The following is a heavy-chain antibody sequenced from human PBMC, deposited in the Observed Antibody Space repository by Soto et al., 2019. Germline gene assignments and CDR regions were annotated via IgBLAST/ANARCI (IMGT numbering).Heavy chain of an antibody. V-gene: IGHV4-59*01. CDR2: IYYSGST. CDR1: GGSISSYY. CDR3: ARSYGDYEVY. J-gene: IGHJ4*02. Sequence: QVQLQESGPGLLKPSETLSLTCTVSGGSISSYYWSCIRQPPGKGLEWIGYIYYSGSTNYNPSLKSRVTISVDTSKNQFSLKLSSVTAADTAVYYCARSYGDYEVYWGQGTLVTVSS. D-gene: IGHD4-17*01.